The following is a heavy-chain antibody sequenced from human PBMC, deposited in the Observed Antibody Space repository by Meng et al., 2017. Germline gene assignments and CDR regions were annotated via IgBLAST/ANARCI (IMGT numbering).Heavy chain of an antibody. Sequence: GGSLRLSCAASGFTFSSYEMNWVRQAPGKGLEWVSYISSSGSTIYYADSVKGRFTISRDNAKNSLYLQMNSLRAEDTAVYYCARGNYDYVWGSYRKFDYWGQGTLVPSPQ. J-gene: IGHJ4*02. D-gene: IGHD3-16*02. V-gene: IGHV3-48*03. CDR2: ISSSGSTI. CDR1: GFTFSSYE. CDR3: ARGNYDYVWGSYRKFDY.